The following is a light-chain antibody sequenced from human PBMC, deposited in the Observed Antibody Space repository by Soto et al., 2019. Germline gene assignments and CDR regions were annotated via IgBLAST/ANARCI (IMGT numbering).Light chain of an antibody. J-gene: IGKJ1*01. V-gene: IGKV1-5*01. CDR2: DAS. CDR3: QQYNSYSQT. Sequence: DIQMTQSPSTLSASVGDRVTITCRXSQSISSWLAWYQQKPGKAPKLLIYDASSLESGVPSRFSGSGSGTEFTLTISSLQPDDFATYYCQQYNSYSQTFGQGTKVDIK. CDR1: QSISSW.